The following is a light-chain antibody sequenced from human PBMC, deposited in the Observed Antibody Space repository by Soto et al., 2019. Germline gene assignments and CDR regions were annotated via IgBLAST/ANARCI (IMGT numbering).Light chain of an antibody. Sequence: QSALTQPPSASGSPGQSVTISCTGTSSDFGDYDFVSWYQHHPGKAPKLMIYEASKRPSGVPDRFSGAKSGNTAYLTISGLQVEDEAEYFCFSFTTTSTHVFGTGTKLTVL. V-gene: IGLV2-8*01. J-gene: IGLJ1*01. CDR2: EAS. CDR3: FSFTTTSTHV. CDR1: SSDFGDYDF.